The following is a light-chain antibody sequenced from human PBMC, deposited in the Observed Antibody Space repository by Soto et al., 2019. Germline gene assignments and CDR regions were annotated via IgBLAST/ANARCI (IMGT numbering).Light chain of an antibody. Sequence: DIQMTQSPSSLSASVGDRVTLTCRASQSVSNNLAWYQQKPGKAPKLLIYAASTRQTGVPSRFSGSGSGTEFTLTISSLQPEDVAVYYCQKYNSSPRTFGQGTKVEIK. J-gene: IGKJ1*01. CDR1: QSVSNN. V-gene: IGKV1-27*01. CDR3: QKYNSSPRT. CDR2: AAS.